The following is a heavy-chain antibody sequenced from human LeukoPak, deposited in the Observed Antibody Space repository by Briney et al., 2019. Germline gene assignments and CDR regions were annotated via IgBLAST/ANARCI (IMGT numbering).Heavy chain of an antibody. Sequence: GGSLRLSCAASGFTFSSYAMSWVRQAPGKGLEWVSAISGSGGSTYYADSVKGRFTISRDNSKNTLYLQMNNLRAEDMAVYYCAKPKQWLVGFDHWAQGTLVTVSS. D-gene: IGHD6-19*01. CDR1: GFTFSSYA. CDR2: ISGSGGST. V-gene: IGHV3-23*01. J-gene: IGHJ4*02. CDR3: AKPKQWLVGFDH.